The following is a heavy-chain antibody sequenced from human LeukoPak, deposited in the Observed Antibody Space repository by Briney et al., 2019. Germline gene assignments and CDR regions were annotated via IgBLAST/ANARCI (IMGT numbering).Heavy chain of an antibody. CDR1: GFTVSSNY. D-gene: IGHD2-21*01. V-gene: IGHV3-53*01. Sequence: GGPLRLSCAASGFTVSSNYMSWVRQAPGRGLEWVSVIYSGGSTYYADSVKGRFTISRDNSKNTLYLQMNSLRAEDTAVYYCARDMMGYLSGMDVWGQGTTVTVSS. CDR3: ARDMMGYLSGMDV. CDR2: IYSGGST. J-gene: IGHJ6*02.